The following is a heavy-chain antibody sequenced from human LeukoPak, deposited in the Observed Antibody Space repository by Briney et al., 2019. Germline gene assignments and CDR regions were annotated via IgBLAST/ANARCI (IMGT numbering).Heavy chain of an antibody. V-gene: IGHV4-34*01. J-gene: IGHJ2*01. CDR1: GGSFSGYY. CDR3: ARGAQNHALYYWYFDL. D-gene: IGHD2-2*02. Sequence: PSETLSLTCAVYGGSFSGYYWSWIRQPPGKGLEWIGEINHSGSTNCNPSLKSRVTISVDTSKDQFSLKLSSVTAADTAVYYCARGAQNHALYYWYFDLWGRGTLVTVSS. CDR2: INHSGST.